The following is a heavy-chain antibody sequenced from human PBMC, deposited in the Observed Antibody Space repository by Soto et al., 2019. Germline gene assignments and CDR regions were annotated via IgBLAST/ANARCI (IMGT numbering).Heavy chain of an antibody. CDR3: ASQLEQQFVGVPYYYYGMDV. J-gene: IGHJ6*02. CDR1: GYSFTSYW. Sequence: PGESLKISCKGSGYSFTSYWIGWVRQMPGKGLEWMGIIYPGDSDTRYSPSFQGQVTISADKSISTAYLQWSSLKASDTAMYYCASQLEQQFVGVPYYYYGMDVWGQGTTVTVSS. CDR2: IYPGDSDT. D-gene: IGHD6-6*01. V-gene: IGHV5-51*01.